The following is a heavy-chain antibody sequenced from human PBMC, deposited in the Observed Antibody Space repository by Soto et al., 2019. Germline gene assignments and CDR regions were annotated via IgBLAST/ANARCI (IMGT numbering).Heavy chain of an antibody. CDR3: ATSAKGITIFGVVIPARAFDI. J-gene: IGHJ3*02. V-gene: IGHV1-24*01. D-gene: IGHD3-3*01. Sequence: EASVKVSCKVSGYTLTELSMHWVRQAPGKGLEWMGGFDPEDGETIYAQKFQGRVTMTEDTSTDTAYMELSSLRSEDTAVYYCATSAKGITIFGVVIPARAFDIWGQGTMVTVSS. CDR2: FDPEDGET. CDR1: GYTLTELS.